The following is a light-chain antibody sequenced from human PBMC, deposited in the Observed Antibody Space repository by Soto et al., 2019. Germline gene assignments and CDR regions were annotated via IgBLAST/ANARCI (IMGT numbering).Light chain of an antibody. Sequence: QSALTQPASVSGSPGQSITISCTGSSNDVGGYNYVSWYQQHPGQAPKLIIYEVSDRPSGVSPRFSGSKSGNTVSLTISGLQVEDEADYFCTSYTSTIPYVFGSGTKVTV. CDR3: TSYTSTIPYV. J-gene: IGLJ1*01. CDR1: SNDVGGYNY. CDR2: EVS. V-gene: IGLV2-14*01.